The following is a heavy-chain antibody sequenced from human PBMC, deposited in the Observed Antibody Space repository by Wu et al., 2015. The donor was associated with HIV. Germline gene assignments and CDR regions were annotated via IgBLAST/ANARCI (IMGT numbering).Heavy chain of an antibody. J-gene: IGHJ3*02. CDR1: GYTFTSYY. CDR3: ARVPGSDYYDSSGYRAFDI. CDR2: INPSGGST. D-gene: IGHD3-22*01. V-gene: IGHV1-46*01. Sequence: QVQLVQSGAEVKKPGASVKVSCKASGYTFTSYYMHWVRQAPGQGLEWMGIINPSGGSTSYAQKFQGRVTMTRDTSTSTVYMELSSLRSEDTAVYYCARVPGSDYYDSSGYRAFDIWGQGTMVTVSS.